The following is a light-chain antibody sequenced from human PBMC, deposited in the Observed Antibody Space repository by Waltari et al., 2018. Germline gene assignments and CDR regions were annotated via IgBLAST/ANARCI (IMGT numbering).Light chain of an antibody. Sequence: QLVLTQSPSASASLGASVKLTCTLSSGHSSNVIAWLQQRPEKGPRYLMKVNSDGSHSKGDEIPDRFSGSSSGAERYRTISNLQSEDEADYFCQTGGHGTWVFGGVTTLTVL. CDR1: SGHSSNV. CDR3: QTGGHGTWV. V-gene: IGLV4-69*01. J-gene: IGLJ3*02. CDR2: VNSDGSH.